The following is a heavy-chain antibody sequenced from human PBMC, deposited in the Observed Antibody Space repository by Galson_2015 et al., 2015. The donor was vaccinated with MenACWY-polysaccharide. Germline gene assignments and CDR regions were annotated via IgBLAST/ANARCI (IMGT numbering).Heavy chain of an antibody. CDR1: GGSIKNYS. D-gene: IGHD3-22*01. V-gene: IGHV4-59*01. CDR2: VSYRGGS. Sequence: ETLSLTCTVSGGSIKNYSWNWIRMAPGKGLEWIGYVSYRGGSTYNPSLRSRTTMSVDTSKSLLTLKVRSVTSADTAVYYCATFPCDYDTSGPNRHDGFEIWGQGTTVAVSA. CDR3: ATFPCDYDTSGPNRHDGFEI. J-gene: IGHJ3*02.